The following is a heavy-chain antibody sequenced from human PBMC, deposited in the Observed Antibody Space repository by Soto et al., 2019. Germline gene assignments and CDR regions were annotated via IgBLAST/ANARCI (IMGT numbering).Heavy chain of an antibody. Sequence: ASVKVSCKASGGTFSSYAISWVRQAPGQGLEWMGGIIPIFGTANYAQKFQGRVTITADESTSTAYMELSSLRSEDTAVYYCARDFSGVTGTTMEFGYYYGMDVWGQGTTVTVSS. J-gene: IGHJ6*02. V-gene: IGHV1-69*13. CDR1: GGTFSSYA. CDR2: IIPIFGTA. D-gene: IGHD1-20*01. CDR3: ARDFSGVTGTTMEFGYYYGMDV.